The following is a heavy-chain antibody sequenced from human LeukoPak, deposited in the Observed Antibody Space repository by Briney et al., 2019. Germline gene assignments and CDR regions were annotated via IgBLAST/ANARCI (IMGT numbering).Heavy chain of an antibody. CDR2: ITFSSSHI. Sequence: PGGSLGLSCAASGFTFSSYAMSWVRQAPGKGLECVSSITFSSSHIYYADSVKGRFTISRDNTKDSLYLQMNSLRAEDTAIYYCARGPQFSGPGWFDPWGQGTLVTVSS. CDR3: ARGPQFSGPGWFDP. D-gene: IGHD3-10*01. J-gene: IGHJ5*02. CDR1: GFTFSSYA. V-gene: IGHV3-21*01.